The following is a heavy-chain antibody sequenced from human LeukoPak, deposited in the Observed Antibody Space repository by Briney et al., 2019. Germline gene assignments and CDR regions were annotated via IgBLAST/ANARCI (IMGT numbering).Heavy chain of an antibody. D-gene: IGHD2-2*01. V-gene: IGHV3-21*01. CDR2: ISSSSSYI. CDR3: ARGDCSSTSCYYY. J-gene: IGHJ4*02. CDR1: GFTFSSYS. Sequence: PGGSLRLSCAASGFTFSSYSMNWVRQAPGKGLEWVSSISSSSSYIYYADSVKGRFTISRGNAKNSLYLQMNSLRAEDTAVYYCARGDCSSTSCYYYWGQGTLVTVSS.